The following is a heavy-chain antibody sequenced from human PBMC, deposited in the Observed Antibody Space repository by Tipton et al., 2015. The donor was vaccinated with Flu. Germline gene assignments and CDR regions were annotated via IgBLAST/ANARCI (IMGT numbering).Heavy chain of an antibody. CDR1: GFTFSTYW. V-gene: IGHV3-7*04. CDR2: IKPDGSET. CDR3: VRAIAASGSF. J-gene: IGHJ4*02. D-gene: IGHD3-10*01. Sequence: GSLILSCAASGFTFSTYWVTWVRQAPGKGLEWVAVIKPDGSETHYMGSVKGRFTLSRDNAKNSASLQMGSLRVEDTAVYYCVRAIAASGSFWGQGTLVTVSS.